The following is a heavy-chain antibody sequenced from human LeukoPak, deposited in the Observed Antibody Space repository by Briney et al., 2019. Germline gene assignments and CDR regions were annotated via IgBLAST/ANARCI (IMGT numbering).Heavy chain of an antibody. CDR3: ARTRTGLFDY. J-gene: IGHJ4*02. D-gene: IGHD3/OR15-3a*01. CDR2: VYYTGST. Sequence: SETLSLTCTVSGGSISSYYWSWVRQPPGKGLEWIGFVYYTGSTNYSPSLKSRVTISVDTSKNQFSLKLSSVTAADTAVYYCARTRTGLFDYWGQGTLVTVSS. CDR1: GGSISSYY. V-gene: IGHV4-59*12.